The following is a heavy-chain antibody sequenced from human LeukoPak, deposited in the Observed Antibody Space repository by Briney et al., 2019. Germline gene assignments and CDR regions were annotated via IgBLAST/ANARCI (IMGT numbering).Heavy chain of an antibody. Sequence: PGGSLRLSCTASGFTFTNYAMSWVRQAPGKGLEWVSGISNSGGSTYYADSVKGRFTISRDNSKNTLYLQMNSLRAEDTAIYYCAKDSSTYESHGSDCWGQGTLVTVSS. CDR1: GFTFTNYA. D-gene: IGHD5-12*01. CDR3: AKDSSTYESHGSDC. J-gene: IGHJ4*02. CDR2: ISNSGGST. V-gene: IGHV3-23*01.